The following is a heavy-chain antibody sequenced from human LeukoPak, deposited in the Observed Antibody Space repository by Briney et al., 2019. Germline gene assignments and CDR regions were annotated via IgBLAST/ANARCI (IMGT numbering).Heavy chain of an antibody. CDR3: ARDEEAAGAQLVPSWFAFDI. CDR2: IWYDGSNK. Sequence: GGSLRLSCAASGFTFSSYGMHWVRQAPGKGLEWVAVIWYDGSNKYYADSVKGRFTISRDNSKNTLYLQMNSLRAEDTAVYYCARDEEAAGAQLVPSWFAFDIWGQGTMVTGSS. CDR1: GFTFSSYG. J-gene: IGHJ3*02. D-gene: IGHD6-6*01. V-gene: IGHV3-33*01.